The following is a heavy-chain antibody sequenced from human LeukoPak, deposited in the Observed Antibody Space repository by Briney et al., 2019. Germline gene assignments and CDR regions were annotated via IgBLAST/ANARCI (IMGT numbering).Heavy chain of an antibody. CDR1: GGSTNSGSYD. Sequence: SQTLSLTCTVSGGSTNSGSYDWTWIRQPAGKGLEWIGRIYISGGTNYNPSLKSRVTISVDTSTNQFSLKLSSVTAADTAVYYCARDDSGSYPDYYYYYIDVWGKGTTVTVSS. D-gene: IGHD1-26*01. CDR2: IYISGGT. CDR3: ARDDSGSYPDYYYYYIDV. V-gene: IGHV4-61*02. J-gene: IGHJ6*03.